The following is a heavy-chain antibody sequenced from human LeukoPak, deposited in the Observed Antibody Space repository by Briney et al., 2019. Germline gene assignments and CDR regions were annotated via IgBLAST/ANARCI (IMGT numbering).Heavy chain of an antibody. CDR3: ARGYDIDV. V-gene: IGHV4-59*01. CDR2: IYYTGTT. J-gene: IGHJ6*02. CDR1: GGSISNYY. Sequence: SETLSLTCTVSGGSISNYYWSWIRQPPGKALEWIGYIYYTGTTKYNPSLKSRATISLDTSKNQFSLKLTSGTAAGTALFFCARGYDIDVWGQGTTVTVSS.